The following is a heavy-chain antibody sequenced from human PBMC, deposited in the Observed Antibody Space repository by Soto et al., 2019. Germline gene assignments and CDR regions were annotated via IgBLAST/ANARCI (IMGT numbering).Heavy chain of an antibody. CDR3: AIDPLTIFGAFDY. J-gene: IGHJ4*02. V-gene: IGHV3-33*01. Sequence: QVQLVESGGGVVQPGRSLRLSCAASGFTFSSDVMHWVRQAPGKVLEWVAVIWYDGSNKNYADSVKGRFTISRDNSKNTLYLQMISLTAEDTPVYYCAIDPLTIFGAFDYWGQGTLVTVSS. D-gene: IGHD3-3*01. CDR2: IWYDGSNK. CDR1: GFTFSSDV.